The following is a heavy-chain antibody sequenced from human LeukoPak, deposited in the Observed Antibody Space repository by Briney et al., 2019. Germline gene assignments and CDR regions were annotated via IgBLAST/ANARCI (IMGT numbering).Heavy chain of an antibody. D-gene: IGHD3-3*01. CDR1: GFTFSSYS. J-gene: IGHJ5*02. CDR2: ISSSSSYI. Sequence: GGSLRLSCAASGFTFSSYSMNWVRQAPGKGLEWVSSISSSSSYIYYADSVKGRFTISRDNAKNSLYLQMNSLRAEDTAVYYCARDLAPPAYYDFWSGYYTGPEVNWFDPWGQGTLVTVSS. V-gene: IGHV3-21*01. CDR3: ARDLAPPAYYDFWSGYYTGPEVNWFDP.